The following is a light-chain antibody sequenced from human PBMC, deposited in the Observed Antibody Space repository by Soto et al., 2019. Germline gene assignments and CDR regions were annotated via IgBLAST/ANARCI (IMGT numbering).Light chain of an antibody. J-gene: IGKJ4*01. CDR3: QQYNNWPLT. V-gene: IGKV3-15*01. Sequence: EIVMAQSPATLSVSPGERATLSCRASQSVSSTLAWYQQKPGQAPWLLIYGASTRATGVPARFSGSGSGTEITLTISSLQFEDFAVYYCQQYNNWPLTFGGGTKVEI. CDR1: QSVSST. CDR2: GAS.